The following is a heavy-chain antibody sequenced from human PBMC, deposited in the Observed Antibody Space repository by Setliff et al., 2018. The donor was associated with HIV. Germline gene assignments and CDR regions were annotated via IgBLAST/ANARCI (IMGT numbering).Heavy chain of an antibody. CDR1: GFTFSTYS. J-gene: IGHJ4*02. D-gene: IGHD2-21*02. CDR3: ARENDCGGDCYSAGNFDY. Sequence: GGSLRLSCEASGFTFSTYSMNWVRQAPGKGLEWVSSISSSSRSKYYADSVKGRFTISRDNAKNSLYLQMNSLRAEDTAVYYCARENDCGGDCYSAGNFDYWGQGTLVTVSS. CDR2: ISSSSRSK. V-gene: IGHV3-21*01.